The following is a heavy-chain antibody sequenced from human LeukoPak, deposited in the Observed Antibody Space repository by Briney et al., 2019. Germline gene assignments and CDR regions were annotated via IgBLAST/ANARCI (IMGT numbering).Heavy chain of an antibody. Sequence: GGSLRLSCSASGFIFSSYAMHWVRQAPGKGLEYVSGISFNGGNTYFADSVKGRFTISRDNSKNTLWLQMTSLRPEDTAVYYCARPFNAVGATSYYYYYGMDVWGQGTTVTVPS. CDR2: ISFNGGNT. J-gene: IGHJ6*02. V-gene: IGHV3-64D*06. CDR3: ARPFNAVGATSYYYYYGMDV. CDR1: GFIFSSYA. D-gene: IGHD1-26*01.